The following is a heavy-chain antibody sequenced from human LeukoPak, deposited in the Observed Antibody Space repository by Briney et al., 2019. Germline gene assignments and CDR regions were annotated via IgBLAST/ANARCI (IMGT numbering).Heavy chain of an antibody. CDR2: FDPEDGET. CDR3: ATGALQAVPAIHDYYYYGMDV. Sequence: ASVKVSCKVSGYTLTELSMHWVRQAPGKGLEWMGGFDPEDGETVYAQKFQGRVTMTEDTSTDTAYMELSSLRSEDTAVYYCATGALQAVPAIHDYYYYGMDVWGQGTTVTVSS. D-gene: IGHD2-2*01. J-gene: IGHJ6*02. CDR1: GYTLTELS. V-gene: IGHV1-24*01.